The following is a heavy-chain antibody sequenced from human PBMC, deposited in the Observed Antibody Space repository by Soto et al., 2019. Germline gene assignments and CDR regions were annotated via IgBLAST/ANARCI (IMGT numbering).Heavy chain of an antibody. CDR3: ARWQRSTIFGVVIAAQDDD. Sequence: QVQLVQSGAEVKKPGASVKVCCKASGYTFTSYAMHWVRQAPGQRLEWMGWINAGNGNTKYSQKFQGRVIITRDTAASTAYIELSSLRSEDTAVYYCARWQRSTIFGVVIAAQDDDWGQGTLVTVSS. CDR2: INAGNGNT. CDR1: GYTFTSYA. D-gene: IGHD3-3*01. V-gene: IGHV1-3*01. J-gene: IGHJ4*02.